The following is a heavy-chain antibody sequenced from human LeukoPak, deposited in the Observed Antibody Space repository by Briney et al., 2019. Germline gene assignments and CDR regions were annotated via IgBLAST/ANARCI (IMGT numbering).Heavy chain of an antibody. CDR1: GFTFSSYG. V-gene: IGHV3-33*01. Sequence: GGSLRLSCAASGFTFSSYGMQWVRQAPGKGLEWVAVIWYDGSNKYYADSVRGRFTISRDNSQNTLYLQMNSLRAEDTAVYYCARGRNYYDSSGYSPLFDYWGQGTLVTVSS. CDR3: ARGRNYYDSSGYSPLFDY. CDR2: IWYDGSNK. J-gene: IGHJ4*02. D-gene: IGHD3-22*01.